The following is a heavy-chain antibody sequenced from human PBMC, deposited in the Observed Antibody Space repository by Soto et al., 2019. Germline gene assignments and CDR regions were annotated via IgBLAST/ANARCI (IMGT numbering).Heavy chain of an antibody. CDR2: IYPDDSET. CDR3: ARGRHNGGEGYFDF. CDR1: GYNCRTFW. Sequence: PGASLKISCSTSGYNCRTFWICWLRQMPGKGLEWMGLIYPDDSETKYSPSFEGQVTMSSDSYISTTYLQWSSLQASDTAIYYGARGRHNGGEGYFDFWGQGTLVTVSS. D-gene: IGHD2-8*01. V-gene: IGHV5-51*01. J-gene: IGHJ4*02.